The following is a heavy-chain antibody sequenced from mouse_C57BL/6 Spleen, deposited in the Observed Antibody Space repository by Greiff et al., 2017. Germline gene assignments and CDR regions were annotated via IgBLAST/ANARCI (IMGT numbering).Heavy chain of an antibody. CDR3: ARWEYPYYAMDY. CDR2: IDPSDSYT. D-gene: IGHD5-1*01. CDR1: GYTFTSYW. J-gene: IGHJ4*01. V-gene: IGHV1-50*01. Sequence: QVQLQQPGAELVKPGASVKLSCKASGYTFTSYWMQWVKQRPGQGLEWIGEIDPSDSYTNYNQKFKGKATLTVDTSSSTAYMQLSSLTSEDSAVYYCARWEYPYYAMDYWGQGTSVTVSS.